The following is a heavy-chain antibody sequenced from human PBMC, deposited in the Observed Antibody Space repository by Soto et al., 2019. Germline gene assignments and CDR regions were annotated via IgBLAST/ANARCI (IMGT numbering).Heavy chain of an antibody. V-gene: IGHV4-30-4*02. Sequence: SETLSLTCTVSGGSISSGDFYWSWIRQPPGKGLELIGNIYYSGSTYYNPSLRSRAIMSVDTSQNQFSLKLSSLTAADTAVYFCASADDFSDRFDYWGQGALVTRLL. J-gene: IGHJ4*02. CDR3: ASADDFSDRFDY. CDR2: IYYSGST. CDR1: GGSISSGDFY. D-gene: IGHD4-17*01.